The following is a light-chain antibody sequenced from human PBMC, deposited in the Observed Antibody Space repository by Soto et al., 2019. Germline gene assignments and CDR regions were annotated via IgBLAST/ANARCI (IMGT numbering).Light chain of an antibody. CDR2: AAS. CDR3: QRYDSAPYT. V-gene: IGKV1-27*01. Sequence: DIQMTQSPSSLSTSVGDRVTITCRASQAISNYLAWYQRKPGNVPKLLIYAASTLQSGVPSRFSGSGSGTDFTLTINNLQPEDVATYYCQRYDSAPYTFGQGTKLEIK. CDR1: QAISNY. J-gene: IGKJ2*01.